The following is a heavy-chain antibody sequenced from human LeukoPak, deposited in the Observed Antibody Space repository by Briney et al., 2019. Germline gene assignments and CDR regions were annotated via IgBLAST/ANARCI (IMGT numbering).Heavy chain of an antibody. CDR1: GFSFSGYS. J-gene: IGHJ4*02. CDR3: ARDLPAAVD. V-gene: IGHV3-21*01. D-gene: IGHD2-2*01. CDR2: ISRDSSDI. Sequence: GGSLRLSCAASGFSFSGYSMSWVRQAPGKGLEWVSFISRDSSDIYHADSVRGRFTISRDNAKNPLYLQMNSLRADDTAVYYCARDLPAAVDWGQGTLVTVSS.